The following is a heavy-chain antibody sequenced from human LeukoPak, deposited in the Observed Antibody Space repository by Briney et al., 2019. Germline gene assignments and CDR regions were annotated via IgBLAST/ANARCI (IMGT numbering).Heavy chain of an antibody. Sequence: SVKVSCKASGGTFSSYAISWVRQAPGQGLEWMGGIIPILGTANYAQKFQGRVTITTDESTSTAYMELSSLRSEDTAVYYCAKYQLLYNWFDPWGQGTLVTVSS. V-gene: IGHV1-69*05. CDR1: GGTFSSYA. CDR2: IIPILGTA. J-gene: IGHJ5*02. CDR3: AKYQLLYNWFDP. D-gene: IGHD2-2*02.